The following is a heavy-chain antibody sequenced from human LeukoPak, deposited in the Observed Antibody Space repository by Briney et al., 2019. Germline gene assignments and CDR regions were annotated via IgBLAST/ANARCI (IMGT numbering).Heavy chain of an antibody. J-gene: IGHJ4*02. CDR1: GYTFTSYF. D-gene: IGHD2-2*01. CDR2: INVGNGNT. V-gene: IGHV1-3*01. Sequence: ASVKVSCKASGYTFTSYFMHWVRQAPGQGLEWMGWINVGNGNTKRSQKFQGRVTLTWDTSATTAHMALSGLRSEDTALYYCARGPGGRKDFDFWGLGTLITVSS. CDR3: ARGPGGRKDFDF.